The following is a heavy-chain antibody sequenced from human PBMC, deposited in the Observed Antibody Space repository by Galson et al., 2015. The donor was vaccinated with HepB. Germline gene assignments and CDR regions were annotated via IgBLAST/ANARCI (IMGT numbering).Heavy chain of an antibody. CDR3: ARAMRDGYNSDAFDI. J-gene: IGHJ3*02. CDR1: GFTVSSNY. CDR2: IYSGGST. V-gene: IGHV3-66*02. Sequence: SLRLSCAASGFTVSSNYMSWVRQAPGKGLEWVSVIYSGGSTYYADSVKGRFTISRDNSKNTLYLQMNSLRAEDTAVYYCARAMRDGYNSDAFDIWGQGTMVTVSS. D-gene: IGHD5-24*01.